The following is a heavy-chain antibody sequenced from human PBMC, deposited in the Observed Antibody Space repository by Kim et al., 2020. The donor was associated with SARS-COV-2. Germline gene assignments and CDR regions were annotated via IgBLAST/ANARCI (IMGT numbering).Heavy chain of an antibody. J-gene: IGHJ4*02. V-gene: IGHV3-11*06. D-gene: IGHD6-13*01. Sequence: ADSVKGRFTISRDNAKNSLYLQMNSLRAEDTAVYYCARVSLGGSSWDYVDYWGLGTLVTVSS. CDR3: ARVSLGGSSWDYVDY.